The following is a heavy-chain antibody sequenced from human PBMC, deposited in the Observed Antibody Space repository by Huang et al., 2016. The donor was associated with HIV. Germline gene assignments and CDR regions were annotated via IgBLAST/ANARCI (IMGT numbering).Heavy chain of an antibody. Sequence: EVQLLESGGGLVQPGGSLRLSCGDSGFTFSTYAMSWVRQAPGKGLEGVAGISGSGGGTYHADSVKGRFTISRENSNNTLYLQMNSLRVEDTAVYYCAKGGGASPRLHAFDVWGQGTMVTVSS. J-gene: IGHJ3*01. CDR3: AKGGGASPRLHAFDV. V-gene: IGHV3-23*01. D-gene: IGHD5-18*01. CDR2: ISGSGGGT. CDR1: GFTFSTYA.